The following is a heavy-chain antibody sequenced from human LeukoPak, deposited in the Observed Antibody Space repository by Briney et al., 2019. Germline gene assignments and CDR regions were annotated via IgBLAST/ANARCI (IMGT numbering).Heavy chain of an antibody. D-gene: IGHD6-19*01. V-gene: IGHV4-4*07. CDR2: IYSSGSA. Sequence: PSETLSLTCTVSGGSIMNHYWSWIRQPVGKGLEWIGRIYSSGSANYSPSLKNRVSMSIDTSNNHFSLNLTSVTAADTALYFCARDVRYASGWSTPESWGQGTLVTVSS. CDR3: ARDVRYASGWSTPES. J-gene: IGHJ5*02. CDR1: GGSIMNHY.